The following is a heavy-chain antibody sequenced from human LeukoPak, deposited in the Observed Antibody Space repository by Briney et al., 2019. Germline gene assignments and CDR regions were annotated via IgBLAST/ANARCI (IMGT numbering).Heavy chain of an antibody. V-gene: IGHV3-53*01. J-gene: IGHJ4*02. CDR3: AKILGGATDY. CDR1: GFTVSSNY. CDR2: IYSGSNT. Sequence: GGSLRLSCAASGFTVSSNYMSWVRQAPGKGLEWVSVIYSGSNTYYADSVKGRFTISRDNSKNTLYLQMNSLRAEDTAVYYCAKILGGATDYWGQGTLVTVSS. D-gene: IGHD2-15*01.